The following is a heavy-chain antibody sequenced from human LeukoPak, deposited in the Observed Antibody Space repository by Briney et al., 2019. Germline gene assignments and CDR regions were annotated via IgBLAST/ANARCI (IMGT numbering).Heavy chain of an antibody. CDR2: ISWNSGSI. V-gene: IGHV3-9*03. CDR1: GFSFDDYA. Sequence: GGSLRLSCAASGFSFDDYAMHWVRQAPGKGLEWVSGISWNSGSIGYADSVQGRFSISRDNAKNSLYLQMNSLRAEDMALYYCAKSEGTTLKGGFDYWGQGTLVTVSS. J-gene: IGHJ4*02. CDR3: AKSEGTTLKGGFDY. D-gene: IGHD4-11*01.